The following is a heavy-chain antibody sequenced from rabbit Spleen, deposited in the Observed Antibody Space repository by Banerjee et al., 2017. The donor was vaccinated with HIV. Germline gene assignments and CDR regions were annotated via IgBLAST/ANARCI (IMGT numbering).Heavy chain of an antibody. CDR1: GIDFSSDYY. CDR2: IYTGSSGST. J-gene: IGHJ6*01. CDR3: ARDTGSSFSSYGMDL. V-gene: IGHV1S40*01. Sequence: QSLEESGGDLVKPGGSLALTCTASGIDFSSDYYMCWVRQAPGKGLEWIACIYTGSSGSTYYATWATGRFTCSKTSSTTVTLQMTSLTVADTATYFCARDTGSSFSSYGMDLWGPGTLVTVS. D-gene: IGHD8-1*01.